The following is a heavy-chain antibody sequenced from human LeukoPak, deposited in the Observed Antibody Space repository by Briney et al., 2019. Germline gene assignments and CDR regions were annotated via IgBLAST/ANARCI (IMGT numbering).Heavy chain of an antibody. V-gene: IGHV1-46*01. Sequence: GASVKVSCKASGYTFTSYYMHWVRQAPGQGLEWMGIINPSGGSTTYAQKFQGRVTMTRDTSTSTVYMELSSLRSEDTAVYYCARDEAKYNYGPGAFDIWGRGTMVTVSS. J-gene: IGHJ3*02. D-gene: IGHD5-18*01. CDR3: ARDEAKYNYGPGAFDI. CDR2: INPSGGST. CDR1: GYTFTSYY.